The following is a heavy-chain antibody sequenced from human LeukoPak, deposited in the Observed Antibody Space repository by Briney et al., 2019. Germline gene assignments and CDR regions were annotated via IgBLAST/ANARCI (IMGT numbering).Heavy chain of an antibody. CDR1: GGSISSSSYY. Sequence: ASETLSLTCTVSGGSISSSSYYWGWIRQPPGKGLEWIGSIYYSGSTYYNPSLKSRVTISVDTSKNQFSLKLSSVTAADTAVYYCARDLGDEVVTATYAFDIWGQGTMVTVSS. D-gene: IGHD2-21*02. CDR3: ARDLGDEVVTATYAFDI. CDR2: IYYSGST. J-gene: IGHJ3*02. V-gene: IGHV4-39*07.